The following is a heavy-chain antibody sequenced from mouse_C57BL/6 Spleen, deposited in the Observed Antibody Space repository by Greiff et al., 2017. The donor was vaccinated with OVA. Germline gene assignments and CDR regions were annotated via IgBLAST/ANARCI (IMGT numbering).Heavy chain of an antibody. Sequence: EVQLLESGEGLVKPGGSLTLSCAASGFTFSDYGMHWVRQAPEKGLEWVAYISSGSSTIYYADTVKGRFTISRDNAKNTLFLQMTSLRSEDTAMYYCARSGYYSYYFDYWGQGTTLTVSS. V-gene: IGHV5-17*01. CDR2: ISSGSSTI. J-gene: IGHJ2*01. CDR3: ARSGYYSYYFDY. D-gene: IGHD2-3*01. CDR1: GFTFSDYG.